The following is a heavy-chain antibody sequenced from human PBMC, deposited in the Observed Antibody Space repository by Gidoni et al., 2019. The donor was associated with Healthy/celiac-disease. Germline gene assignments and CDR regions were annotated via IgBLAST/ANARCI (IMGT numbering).Heavy chain of an antibody. CDR2: ISSSSSYI. V-gene: IGHV3-21*01. CDR3: ARDFTVIDDY. CDR1: GFTFSSYS. Sequence: EVQLVESGGGLVKPGGSLRLSCAASGFTFSSYSMNWVRQAPGKGLELVSSISSSSSYIYYADSVKGRFTISRDNAKNSLYLQMNSLRAEDTAVYYCARDFTVIDDYWGQGTLVTVSS. D-gene: IGHD4-17*01. J-gene: IGHJ4*02.